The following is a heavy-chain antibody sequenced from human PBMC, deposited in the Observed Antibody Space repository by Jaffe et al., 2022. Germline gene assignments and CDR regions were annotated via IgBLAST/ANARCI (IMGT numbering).Heavy chain of an antibody. Sequence: QVQLQESGPGLVKPSETLSLTCAVSGYSISSGYYWGWIRQPPGKGLEWIGSIYHSGSTYYKSSLKSRVTISLDTSKNQFSLKLSSVTAADTAVYYCARRGYYDTSGYYFGFDYWGQGTLVTVSS. D-gene: IGHD3-22*01. CDR3: ARRGYYDTSGYYFGFDY. CDR2: IYHSGST. J-gene: IGHJ4*02. CDR1: GYSISSGYY. V-gene: IGHV4-38-2*01.